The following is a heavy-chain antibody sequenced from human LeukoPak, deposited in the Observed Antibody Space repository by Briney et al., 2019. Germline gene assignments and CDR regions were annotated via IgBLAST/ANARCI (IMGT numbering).Heavy chain of an antibody. V-gene: IGHV4-34*01. J-gene: IGHJ5*02. CDR3: ARALMITFGGVIDH. Sequence: SETLSLTCAVYGGSFSGYYWSWIRQPPGKGLEWIGEINHSGSTNYNPSLKSRVTISVDTSKNQFSLKLSSVSAADTAVYYCARALMITFGGVIDHWGQGTLVTVSS. CDR2: INHSGST. D-gene: IGHD3-16*01. CDR1: GGSFSGYY.